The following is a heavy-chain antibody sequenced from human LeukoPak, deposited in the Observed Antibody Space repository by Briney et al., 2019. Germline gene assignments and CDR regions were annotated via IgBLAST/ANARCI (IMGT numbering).Heavy chain of an antibody. Sequence: SETLSLTCTVPGGSISSYYWSWIRQPAGKGLEWIGRVYTSGTTYYNPSLKTRVSILLDESKNQVSLKLTSVTAADTAVYYCARYQQRDGDWYFDLWGRGTLVTVSS. J-gene: IGHJ2*01. CDR2: VYTSGTT. V-gene: IGHV4-4*07. CDR1: GGSISSYY. D-gene: IGHD1/OR15-1a*01. CDR3: ARYQQRDGDWYFDL.